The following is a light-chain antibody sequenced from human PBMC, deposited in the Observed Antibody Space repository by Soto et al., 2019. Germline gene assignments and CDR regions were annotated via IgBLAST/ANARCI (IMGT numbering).Light chain of an antibody. Sequence: ETAMTQSPATLSVSPGEIATLYFSASQSVRSYLPWYQPKPGQAPRLLISDASSRATGIPDRFSGGGSGTDFTLTISRLEPEDLAVYYCQQFSSYPLTFGGGTKV. V-gene: IGKV3-20*01. J-gene: IGKJ4*01. CDR2: DAS. CDR3: QQFSSYPLT. CDR1: QSVRSY.